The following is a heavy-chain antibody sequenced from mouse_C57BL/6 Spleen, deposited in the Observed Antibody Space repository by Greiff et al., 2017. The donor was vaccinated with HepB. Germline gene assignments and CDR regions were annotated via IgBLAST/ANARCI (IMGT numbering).Heavy chain of an antibody. V-gene: IGHV1-50*01. Sequence: QVQLKQPGAELVKPGASVKLSCKASGYTFTSYWMQWVKQRPGQGLEWIGEIDPSDSYTNYTQKFKGKATLTVDTSSSTAYMQLSSLTSEDSAVYYCARLITTAWGTGTTVTVSS. CDR1: GYTFTSYW. D-gene: IGHD1-2*01. J-gene: IGHJ1*03. CDR2: IDPSDSYT. CDR3: ARLITTA.